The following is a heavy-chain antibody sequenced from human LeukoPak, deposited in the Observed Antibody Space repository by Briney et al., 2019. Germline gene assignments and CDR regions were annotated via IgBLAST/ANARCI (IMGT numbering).Heavy chain of an antibody. Sequence: SETLSLTCTVSGGSISSYYWSWIRQPAGKGLEWIGRIYTSGSTNYNPSLKSRVTMSVDTSKNQFSLKLSSVTAADTAVYYCARDPPDYDSKFNDAFDIWGQGTMVTVSS. D-gene: IGHD3-22*01. CDR3: ARDPPDYDSKFNDAFDI. CDR1: GGSISSYY. J-gene: IGHJ3*02. CDR2: IYTSGST. V-gene: IGHV4-4*07.